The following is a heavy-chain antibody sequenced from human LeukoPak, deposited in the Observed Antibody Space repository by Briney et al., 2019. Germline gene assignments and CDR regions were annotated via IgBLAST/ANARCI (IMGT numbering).Heavy chain of an antibody. Sequence: SGPALVKPTQTLTLTCTFSGFSLSTTGMRVSWIRQPPGKALEWLGRTDWDDDKFYITSLKTRLTISKDTSKNQVVLTMTNMDPVDTATYYCARMYTSGWYFDYWGQGTLVTVSS. CDR1: GFSLSTTGMR. J-gene: IGHJ4*02. CDR3: ARMYTSGWYFDY. D-gene: IGHD6-19*01. CDR2: TDWDDDK. V-gene: IGHV2-70*04.